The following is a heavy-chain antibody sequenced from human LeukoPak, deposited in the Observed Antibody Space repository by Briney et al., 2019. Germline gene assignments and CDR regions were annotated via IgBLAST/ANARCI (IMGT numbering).Heavy chain of an antibody. D-gene: IGHD4-11*01. J-gene: IGHJ6*03. Sequence: ASVKVSCKASGYTFTSYAMHWVRQAPGQRLEWMGWINTGNGNTKYSQNFQGRVTITRDTSTTTAYMELSSLRSEDTAMYFCARGPAVYSNSSDAYYYYMDVWGKGTTVTVSS. CDR2: INTGNGNT. CDR1: GYTFTSYA. V-gene: IGHV1-3*04. CDR3: ARGPAVYSNSSDAYYYYMDV.